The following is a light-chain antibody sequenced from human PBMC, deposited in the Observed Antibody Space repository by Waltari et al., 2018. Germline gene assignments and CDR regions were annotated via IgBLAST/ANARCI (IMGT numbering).Light chain of an antibody. CDR1: QRVGSN. Sequence: EILMTQSPATLPVSPGERATLSCRASQRVGSNLAWYQQKPGQAPRLLIHGASIRATGVPARFSGSGSGAEFTLTISSLQSEDCAVYYCQQYNNWPLTFGQGTKVEIK. V-gene: IGKV3-15*01. J-gene: IGKJ1*01. CDR2: GAS. CDR3: QQYNNWPLT.